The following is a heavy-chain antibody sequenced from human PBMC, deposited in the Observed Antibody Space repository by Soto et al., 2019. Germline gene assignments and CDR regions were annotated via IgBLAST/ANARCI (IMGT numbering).Heavy chain of an antibody. J-gene: IGHJ6*03. Sequence: SETLSLTCTVSGGSSISGGYYWSWIRQHPGKGLEWIGYIYYSGSTYYNPSLKSRVTISVDTSKNQFSLKLSSVTAADTAVYYCARLPSERYYYYYYMDVWGKGTTVTVSS. CDR2: IYYSGST. CDR3: ARLPSERYYYYYYMDV. D-gene: IGHD1-1*01. V-gene: IGHV4-31*03. CDR1: GGSSISGGYY.